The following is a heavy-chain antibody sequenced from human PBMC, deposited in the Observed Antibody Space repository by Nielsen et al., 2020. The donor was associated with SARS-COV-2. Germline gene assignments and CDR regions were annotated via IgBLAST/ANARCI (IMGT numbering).Heavy chain of an antibody. V-gene: IGHV3-23*01. J-gene: IGHJ4*02. CDR1: GFTFSSHA. D-gene: IGHD6-19*01. CDR2: ISDNGGSI. Sequence: GESLKISCAASGFTFSSHAMSWVRQAPEKGLEWVSSISDNGGSIDYADSVKGRFTISRDNFKNMLHLQMNSLRAEDTAVYYCAAHIAVAGWGGFDYWGQGTLVTVSS. CDR3: AAHIAVAGWGGFDY.